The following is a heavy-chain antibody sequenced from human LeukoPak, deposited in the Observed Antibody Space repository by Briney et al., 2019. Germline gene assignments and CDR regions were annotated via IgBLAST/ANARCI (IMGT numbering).Heavy chain of an antibody. D-gene: IGHD2-2*01. V-gene: IGHV3-23*01. CDR2: ISGSGGST. J-gene: IGHJ3*02. Sequence: GGSLRLSCAASGFTFSNAWMSWVRQAPGKGLEWVSAISGSGGSTYYADSVKGRFTISRDNSKNTLYLQMNSLRAEDTAVYYCAKSRGYCSSTSCYDAFDIWGQGTMVTVSS. CDR1: GFTFSNAW. CDR3: AKSRGYCSSTSCYDAFDI.